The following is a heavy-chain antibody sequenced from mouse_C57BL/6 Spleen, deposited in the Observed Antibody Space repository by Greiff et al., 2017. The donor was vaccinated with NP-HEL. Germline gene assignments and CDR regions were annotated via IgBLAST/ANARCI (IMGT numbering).Heavy chain of an antibody. CDR3: ARHYGSPYAMDY. V-gene: IGHV1-69*01. J-gene: IGHJ4*01. Sequence: QVQLQQPGAELVMPGASVKLSCKASGYTFTSYWMHWVKQRPGQGLEWIGEIDPSDSYTNYNQKFKGKSTLTVDKSSSTAYMQLSSLTSEDSAVYYCARHYGSPYAMDYWGQGTSVTVSS. CDR2: IDPSDSYT. D-gene: IGHD1-1*01. CDR1: GYTFTSYW.